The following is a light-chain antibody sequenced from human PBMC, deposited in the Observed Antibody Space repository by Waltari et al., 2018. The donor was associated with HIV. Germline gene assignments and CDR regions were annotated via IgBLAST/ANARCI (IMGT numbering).Light chain of an antibody. V-gene: IGLV3-21*02. J-gene: IGLJ3*02. Sequence: SSFLTQLPPVSVDPVQAAKLPYAGNITGTICVHSYQQKPGQAPVLVVYEDIDRPPGIPERFSGPNSGNTATLTISRVEAGDEADYYCQVWDSSSDHWVFGGGTKLTVL. CDR2: EDI. CDR1: ITGTIC. CDR3: QVWDSSSDHWV.